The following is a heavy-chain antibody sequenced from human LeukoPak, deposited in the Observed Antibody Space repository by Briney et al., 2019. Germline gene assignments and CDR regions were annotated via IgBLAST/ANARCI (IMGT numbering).Heavy chain of an antibody. CDR1: GGSISSSSYY. Sequence: SETLSLTCTVSGGSISSSSYYWGWIRQPPGKGLEWIGSIYYSGSTYYNPSLKSRVTISVDTSKNQFSLKLSSVTAADTAVYYCARFDVDAAMVDRFDPWGQGTLVTVSS. CDR2: IYYSGST. CDR3: ARFDVDAAMVDRFDP. D-gene: IGHD5-18*01. V-gene: IGHV4-39*07. J-gene: IGHJ5*02.